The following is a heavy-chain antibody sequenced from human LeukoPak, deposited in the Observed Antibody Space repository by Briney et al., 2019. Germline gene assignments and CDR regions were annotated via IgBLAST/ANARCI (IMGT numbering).Heavy chain of an antibody. J-gene: IGHJ5*02. CDR2: IYHSGST. Sequence: PSETLSLTCTVSGGSISSGSYYWGWIRQPPGKGLEWIGSIYHSGSTYYNPSLKSRVTISVDTSKNQFSLKLSSVTAADTAVYYCARDRLSELDMTTVTTWGSDWFDPWGQGTLVTVSS. CDR3: ARDRLSELDMTTVTTWGSDWFDP. D-gene: IGHD4-17*01. CDR1: GGSISSGSYY. V-gene: IGHV4-39*07.